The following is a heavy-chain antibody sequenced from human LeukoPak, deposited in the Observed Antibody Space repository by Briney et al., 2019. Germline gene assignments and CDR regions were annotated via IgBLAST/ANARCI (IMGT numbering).Heavy chain of an antibody. V-gene: IGHV4-59*01. CDR1: GGSIDSYY. D-gene: IGHD2-2*01. Sequence: SETLSLTCTVSGGSIDSYYWSWIRQPPGKGLEWIGYIYYTGSTGYHPSLKSRVTISLDTSKNQFSLKLTSVTAADTAVYYCARVYQSAEYYFDYWGQGNLVSVPS. CDR2: IYYTGST. CDR3: ARVYQSAEYYFDY. J-gene: IGHJ4*02.